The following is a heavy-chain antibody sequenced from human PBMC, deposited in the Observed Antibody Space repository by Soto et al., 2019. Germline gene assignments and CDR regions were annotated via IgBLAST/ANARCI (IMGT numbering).Heavy chain of an antibody. CDR2: ITGTDNT. Sequence: EVQLLESGGDLVQPGGSLRLSCVVSGFTFTHYAMNWVRQAPGKGLEWVSAITGTDNTYYADSVQGRFTISRDSFESTIDLQMNSLKAEDTAVYYCAKVPWGSSRTGGFDYWGQGTLVTVSS. D-gene: IGHD6-6*01. CDR1: GFTFTHYA. J-gene: IGHJ4*02. CDR3: AKVPWGSSRTGGFDY. V-gene: IGHV3-23*01.